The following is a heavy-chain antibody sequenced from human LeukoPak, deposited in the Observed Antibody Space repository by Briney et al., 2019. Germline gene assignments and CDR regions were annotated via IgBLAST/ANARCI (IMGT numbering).Heavy chain of an antibody. CDR1: GGSISSSSYY. J-gene: IGHJ4*02. D-gene: IGHD1-14*01. CDR3: ARLHYNWNHLPFDY. Sequence: SETLSLTCTVSGGSISSSSYYWGWIRQPPGKGLEWIGSIYYSGSTYYNPSLKSRVTISVDTSKNQFSLKLSSVTAADTAVYYCARLHYNWNHLPFDYWGQGTLVTVSS. V-gene: IGHV4-39*01. CDR2: IYYSGST.